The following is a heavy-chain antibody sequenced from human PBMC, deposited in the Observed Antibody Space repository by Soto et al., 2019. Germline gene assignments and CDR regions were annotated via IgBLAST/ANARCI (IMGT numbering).Heavy chain of an antibody. CDR2: INHSGST. J-gene: IGHJ4*02. CDR3: ARALRAYPITMVRGVSNPFDY. D-gene: IGHD3-10*01. Sequence: SETLSLTCAVYGGSFSGYYWSWIRQPPGKGLEWIGEINHSGSTNYNPSLKSRVTISVDTSKNQFSLKLSSVTAADTAVYYCARALRAYPITMVRGVSNPFDYWGQGTLVTVSS. V-gene: IGHV4-34*01. CDR1: GGSFSGYY.